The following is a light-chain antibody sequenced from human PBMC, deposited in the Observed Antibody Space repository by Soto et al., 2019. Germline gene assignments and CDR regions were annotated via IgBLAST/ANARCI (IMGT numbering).Light chain of an antibody. CDR1: QSVSSNY. V-gene: IGKV3-20*01. J-gene: IGKJ1*01. Sequence: DIVLTQSPCTLSLSPVERATLSCMASQSVSSNYLAWYQQKPGQAPRLLIYGASTRATGVPDRFSGSGSGTDFTLTISRLEPEDFAVYHCQQYGSLSWTFGQGTKVDIK. CDR3: QQYGSLSWT. CDR2: GAS.